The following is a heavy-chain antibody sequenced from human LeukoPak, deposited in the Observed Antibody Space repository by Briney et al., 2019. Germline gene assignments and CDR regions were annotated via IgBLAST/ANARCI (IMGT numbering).Heavy chain of an antibody. Sequence: GGTLRLSCAASGFTFSSFGMSWVRQAPGKGLEWVSAISSSGQSTYYEDSVKGRFTISRDNSKNTLYLQMNSLRAEDTAIYYCAKDLWWFGEFPNVFDIWGQGTMVTVSS. CDR2: ISSSGQST. D-gene: IGHD3-10*01. CDR3: AKDLWWFGEFPNVFDI. J-gene: IGHJ3*02. V-gene: IGHV3-23*01. CDR1: GFTFSSFG.